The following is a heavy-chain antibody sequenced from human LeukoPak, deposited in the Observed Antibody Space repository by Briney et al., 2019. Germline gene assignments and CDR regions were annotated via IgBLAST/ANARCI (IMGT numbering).Heavy chain of an antibody. V-gene: IGHV1-18*01. CDR1: GYSFTNYG. CDR2: INTYNGNT. J-gene: IGHJ4*02. D-gene: IGHD6-19*01. CDR3: ASDFLAGIGYGDY. Sequence: ASVKVSCKTSGYSFTNYGISWVRQAPGQGLEWMGWINTYNGNTDYIQKLQGRVTMTTDTSTSTAYMELRSLTSDDTAVYYYASDFLAGIGYGDYWGQGTLVAVSS.